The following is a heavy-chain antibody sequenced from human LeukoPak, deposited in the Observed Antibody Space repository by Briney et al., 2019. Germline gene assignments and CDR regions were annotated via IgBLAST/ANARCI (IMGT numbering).Heavy chain of an antibody. D-gene: IGHD4-17*01. V-gene: IGHV3-23*01. CDR3: ARDYYGDFFLDY. J-gene: IGHJ4*02. CDR1: ELPFCCKV. CDR2: ISGNDGGT. Sequence: GGPLRLSCGASELPFCCKVVSCARHARGKGVVGVSTISGNDGGTYYADSVQGRFTISRDNSKNTLYLQMNSLRVEDTAVYYCARDYYGDFFLDYWGQGTLVTVSS.